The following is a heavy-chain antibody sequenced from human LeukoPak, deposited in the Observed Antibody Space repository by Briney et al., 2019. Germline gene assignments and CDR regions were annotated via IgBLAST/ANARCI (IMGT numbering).Heavy chain of an antibody. Sequence: SETLSLTCTVSGGSISSYYWSWIRQPPGKGLEWIGYIYYSGSTYYNPSLKSRVTISVDTSKNQFSLKLSSVTAADTAVYYCASEDIAGTGIDYWGQGTLVTVSS. CDR2: IYYSGST. CDR1: GGSISSYY. V-gene: IGHV4-59*08. CDR3: ASEDIAGTGIDY. D-gene: IGHD1-1*01. J-gene: IGHJ4*02.